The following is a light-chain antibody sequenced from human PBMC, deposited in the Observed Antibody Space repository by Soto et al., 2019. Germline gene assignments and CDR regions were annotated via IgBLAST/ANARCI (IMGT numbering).Light chain of an antibody. V-gene: IGLV2-11*01. CDR2: DVT. CDR1: SSDVGGYDF. Sequence: QSALTQPRSVSGSPGQSVTISCTGTSSDVGGYDFVSWYQQHPGKAPKLMIHDVTKRPSGVPDRFSGSKSGNSASLTISGLQAEDEADYYCCSYAGQRVVFGGGTKLTVL. CDR3: CSYAGQRVV. J-gene: IGLJ3*02.